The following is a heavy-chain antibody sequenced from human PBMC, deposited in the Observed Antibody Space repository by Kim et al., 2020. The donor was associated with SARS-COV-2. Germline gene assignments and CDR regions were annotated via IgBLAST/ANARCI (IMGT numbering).Heavy chain of an antibody. CDR3: ARKGIAAAGTPPKYYYYYGMDV. V-gene: IGHV5-51*01. Sequence: GESLKISCKGSGYSFTSYWIGWVRQMPGKGLEWMGIIYPGDSDTRYSPSFQGQVTISADKSISTAYLQWSSLKASDTAMYYCARKGIAAAGTPPKYYYYYGMDVWGQGTTVTVSS. CDR1: GYSFTSYW. CDR2: IYPGDSDT. J-gene: IGHJ6*02. D-gene: IGHD6-13*01.